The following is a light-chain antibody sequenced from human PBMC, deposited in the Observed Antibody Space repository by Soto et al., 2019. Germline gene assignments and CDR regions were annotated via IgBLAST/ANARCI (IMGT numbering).Light chain of an antibody. CDR3: NSYTTSNTRQIV. CDR1: SSDVGGYNY. V-gene: IGLV2-14*01. CDR2: DVS. J-gene: IGLJ1*01. Sequence: QSALTQPASVSESPGQSITISCTGTSSDVGGYNYVSWYQQHPGKAPKFMIYDVSNRPSGVSTRFSGSKSGNTASLTISGLQAEDEADYYCNSYTTSNTRQIVFGTGTKPTVL.